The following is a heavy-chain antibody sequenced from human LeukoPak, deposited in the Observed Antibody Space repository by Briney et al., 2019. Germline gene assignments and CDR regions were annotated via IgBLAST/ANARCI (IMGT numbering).Heavy chain of an antibody. CDR3: ARPNTTSYYDSRGYDAFDV. J-gene: IGHJ3*01. Sequence: GESLKISCKGSGYRFNAYWIAWVRQMPGKGLEWMGIIYPDDSYTRYSPSFQGKVTISANKSVRTAYLQWSSLKASDTAMYYSARPNTTSYYDSRGYDAFDVWGQGTMVTVSS. CDR1: GYRFNAYW. CDR2: IYPDDSYT. D-gene: IGHD3-22*01. V-gene: IGHV5-51*01.